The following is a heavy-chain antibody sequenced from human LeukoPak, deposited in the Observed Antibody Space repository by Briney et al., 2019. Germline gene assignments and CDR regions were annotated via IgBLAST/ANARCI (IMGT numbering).Heavy chain of an antibody. CDR1: GGTFSSYA. Sequence: GASVKVSCKASGGTFSSYAISWVRQAPGQGLEWMGGIIPIFGTANYAQKFQGRVTITTDESTSTAYMELSSLRSEGTAVYYCARENGPDAFDIWGQGTMVTVSS. V-gene: IGHV1-69*05. CDR2: IIPIFGTA. J-gene: IGHJ3*02. CDR3: ARENGPDAFDI.